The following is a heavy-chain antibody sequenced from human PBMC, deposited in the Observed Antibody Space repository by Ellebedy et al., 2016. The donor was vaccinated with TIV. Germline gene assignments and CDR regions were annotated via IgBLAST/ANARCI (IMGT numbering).Heavy chain of an antibody. CDR1: GGSISSSSYY. Sequence: SETLSLTCTVSGGSISSSSYYWGWIRQPPGKGLEWIGTIYYSGSTYYNPSLKSRVTISVDTSKNQFSLKLSSVTAADTAVYYCARDREYSYAYYDYWGQGTLVTVSS. CDR3: ARDREYSYAYYDY. V-gene: IGHV4-39*07. CDR2: IYYSGST. D-gene: IGHD5-18*01. J-gene: IGHJ4*02.